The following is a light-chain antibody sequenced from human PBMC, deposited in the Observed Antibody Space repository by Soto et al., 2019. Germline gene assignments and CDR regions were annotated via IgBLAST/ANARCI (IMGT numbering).Light chain of an antibody. V-gene: IGKV1-5*03. CDR3: QQYNLYSWT. J-gene: IGKJ1*01. CDR2: ESS. CDR1: QSISSW. Sequence: DIQMTQSPSSLSASVGDKVTITCRASQSISSWLAWYQQKPGNAPKLLIYESSRLDSGVPSRFSGSGSGTEFTLNISILQPDDFATYYCQQYNLYSWTFGQGTKVDIK.